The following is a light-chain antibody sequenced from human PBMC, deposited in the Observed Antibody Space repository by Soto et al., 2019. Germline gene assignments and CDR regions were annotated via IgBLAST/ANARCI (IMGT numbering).Light chain of an antibody. CDR3: QQHDNWPPWT. V-gene: IGKV3-15*01. CDR1: QSVRSN. J-gene: IGKJ1*01. Sequence: EIVMTQSPATLSVSPGERATLSCRASQSVRSNLAWYQQKPGQAPRLLIYGAFNRATGIPDRFSGSESGTEFTLTISSLQSEDLAVYYCQQHDNWPPWTFGQGTKVEIK. CDR2: GAF.